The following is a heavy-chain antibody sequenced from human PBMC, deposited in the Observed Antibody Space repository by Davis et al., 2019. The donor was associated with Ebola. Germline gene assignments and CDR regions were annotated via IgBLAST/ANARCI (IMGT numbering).Heavy chain of an antibody. Sequence: GESLKISCKGSGYSFANYWIGWVRQLPGKGLEWMGNIYPGDSDSRYSPSFQGQVTISADKSISTASLQWSSVKASDTAMYYCARGANIAVAPYFYGADVWGQGTTVTVSS. CDR3: ARGANIAVAPYFYGADV. CDR2: IYPGDSDS. D-gene: IGHD6-19*01. CDR1: GYSFANYW. J-gene: IGHJ6*02. V-gene: IGHV5-51*01.